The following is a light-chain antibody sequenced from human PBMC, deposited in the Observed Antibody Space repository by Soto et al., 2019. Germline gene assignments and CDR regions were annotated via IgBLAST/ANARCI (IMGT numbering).Light chain of an antibody. V-gene: IGKV1-39*01. CDR2: DAS. J-gene: IGKJ2*01. CDR3: QQSDSTPYT. Sequence: DIQMTQSPSSLPASVGDRVTITCRASQTISTYLNWYQQKPGKAPRLLIYDASSLLSGVPSRFSGSGSGTDFTLTIASLQPEDCSTYYCQQSDSTPYTFGQGTKVEI. CDR1: QTISTY.